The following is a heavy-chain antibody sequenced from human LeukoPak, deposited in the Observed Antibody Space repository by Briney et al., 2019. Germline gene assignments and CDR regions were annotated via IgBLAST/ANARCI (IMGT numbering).Heavy chain of an antibody. V-gene: IGHV3-23*01. CDR1: GFTFSSYG. J-gene: IGHJ4*02. CDR3: ATTGSGSYYDY. Sequence: GGSLRLSCAASGFTFSSYGMSWVRQAPGKGLEWVSAISGSGGSTYYADSVKGRFTISRDNSKNTLYLQMNRLRAEDTAVYYCATTGSGSYYDYWGQGTLVTVSS. D-gene: IGHD1-26*01. CDR2: ISGSGGST.